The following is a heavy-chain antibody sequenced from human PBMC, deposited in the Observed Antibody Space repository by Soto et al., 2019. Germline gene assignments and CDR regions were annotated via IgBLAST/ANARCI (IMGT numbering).Heavy chain of an antibody. CDR3: AREVVVGATAKVDR. Sequence: EVQMVESGGGLIQPGGSLKLSCAVSGFGVTESETYVSWIRQAPGKGLEWVAAFYRGGRRNYAASVKGRFVISRDKSENSVFLQLNLVRVEDTAVYYCAREVVVGATAKVDRWGQGTMVIVSP. J-gene: IGHJ5*02. CDR2: FYRGGRR. D-gene: IGHD2-21*01. CDR1: GFGVTESETY. V-gene: IGHV3-53*03.